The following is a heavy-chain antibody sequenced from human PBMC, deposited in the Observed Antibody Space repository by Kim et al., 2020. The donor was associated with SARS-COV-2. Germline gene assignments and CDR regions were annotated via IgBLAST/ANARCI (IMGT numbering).Heavy chain of an antibody. J-gene: IGHJ3*01. CDR3: ARDKPKWGALLGRKTDAFVV. CDR2: IYHSGST. V-gene: IGHV4-4*02. CDR1: GGSISSSNW. D-gene: IGHD1-26*01. Sequence: SETLSLTCAVSGGSISSSNWWSWVRQPPGKGLEWIGEIYHSGSTNYNPSLKSRVTISVDKSKNQFSLKLSSVTAADTAVYYCARDKPKWGALLGRKTDAFVVWGQGTMVTVSS.